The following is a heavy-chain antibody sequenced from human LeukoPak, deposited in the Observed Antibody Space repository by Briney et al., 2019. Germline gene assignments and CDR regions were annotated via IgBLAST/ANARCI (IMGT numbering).Heavy chain of an antibody. J-gene: IGHJ6*02. CDR1: GGSISSSNW. V-gene: IGHV4-4*02. D-gene: IGHD3-10*01. Sequence: PSETLSLTCAVSGGSISSSNWWSWVRQPPGKGLEWIGEIYHSGSTNYNPSLKSRVTISVDKSKNQFSLKLSSVIAADTAVYYCARDLPSISYGSGVREDYYGMDVWGQGTTVTVSS. CDR3: ARDLPSISYGSGVREDYYGMDV. CDR2: IYHSGST.